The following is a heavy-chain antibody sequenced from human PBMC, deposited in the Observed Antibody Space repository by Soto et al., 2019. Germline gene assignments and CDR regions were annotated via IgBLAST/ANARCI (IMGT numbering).Heavy chain of an antibody. Sequence: GGSLRLSCEASGFSFNRHGIHWVRQAPGKGLEWLAVISYDGSNQDYADSVKGRFSISRDNSKNTLYLQMNSLRAEDTAVYYCAKSSGGWYKNYFDYWGQGTLVTVSS. CDR3: AKSSGGWYKNYFDY. CDR2: ISYDGSNQ. J-gene: IGHJ4*02. D-gene: IGHD6-13*01. CDR1: GFSFNRHG. V-gene: IGHV3-30-3*02.